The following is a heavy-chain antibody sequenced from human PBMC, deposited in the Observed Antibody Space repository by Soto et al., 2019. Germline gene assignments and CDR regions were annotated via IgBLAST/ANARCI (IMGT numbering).Heavy chain of an antibody. CDR3: ARKDYGSGSASMDV. D-gene: IGHD3-10*01. Sequence: TSETLSLTCTVSGGSISSYYWSWIRQPPGKGLEWIGYIYYSGSTNYNPSLKSRVTISVDTSKNQFSLKLSSVTAADTAVYYCARKDYGSGSASMDVWGKGTTVTASS. CDR1: GGSISSYY. CDR2: IYYSGST. J-gene: IGHJ6*04. V-gene: IGHV4-59*01.